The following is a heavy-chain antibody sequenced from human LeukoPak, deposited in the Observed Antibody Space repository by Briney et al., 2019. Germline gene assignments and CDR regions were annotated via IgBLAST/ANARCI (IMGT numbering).Heavy chain of an antibody. CDR3: AHRRDSSGYQYRYWFAP. V-gene: IGHV2-5*02. J-gene: IGHJ5*02. CDR1: GFSLSTSGVG. CDR2: INWDDQK. D-gene: IGHD3-22*01. Sequence: ESGPTLVNPTQTLTLTCTFSGFSLSTSGVGVGWIRQPPGKALEWLALINWDDQKVYSPSLQSRLSITKDTSKNQVVLTMTNVDPVDTATYYCAHRRDSSGYQYRYWFAPWGQGTLSPSPQ.